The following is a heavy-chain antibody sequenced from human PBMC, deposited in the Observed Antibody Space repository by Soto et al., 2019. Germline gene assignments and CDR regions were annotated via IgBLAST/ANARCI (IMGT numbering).Heavy chain of an antibody. J-gene: IGHJ4*02. V-gene: IGHV3-30*18. CDR2: ISYDGSNK. D-gene: IGHD3-10*01. Sequence: QVPLVESGGGVVQPGRSLRLSCAASGFTFSSYGMHWVRQAPGKGLEWVAVISYDGSNKYYADSVKGRFTISRDNSKNTLYLQMNSLRAEDTAVYYCAKDRTWFGESGEDTDYWGQGTLVTVSS. CDR1: GFTFSSYG. CDR3: AKDRTWFGESGEDTDY.